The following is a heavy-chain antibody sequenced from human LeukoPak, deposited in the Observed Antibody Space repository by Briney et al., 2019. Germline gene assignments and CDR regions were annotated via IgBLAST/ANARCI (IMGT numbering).Heavy chain of an antibody. D-gene: IGHD6-13*01. CDR2: ASGSGGRT. CDR1: GFTFTTYA. Sequence: GGSLRLSCAASGFTFTTYAMSWVRQAPGKGLEWVSTASGSGGRTFYADSVKGRFTISKDNTKKILYLQMSSLRAQDTALYYCAKDLINRIEAVGPIEHWGQGTPVAVSS. V-gene: IGHV3-23*01. J-gene: IGHJ4*02. CDR3: AKDLINRIEAVGPIEH.